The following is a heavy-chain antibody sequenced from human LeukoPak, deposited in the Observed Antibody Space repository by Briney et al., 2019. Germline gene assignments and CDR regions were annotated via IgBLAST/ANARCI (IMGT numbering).Heavy chain of an antibody. J-gene: IGHJ5*02. CDR2: ITSRSTT. CDR1: GFIFSHYG. CDR3: ARDSSFQWLVS. Sequence: GGSLRLSCAASGFIFSHYGMNWVRQAPGKGLEWVSGITSRSTTYYADSVKGRFTISRDNSKNSLYLQMNSLRAEDTAVYYCARDSSFQWLVSWGQGTLVTVSS. V-gene: IGHV3-69-1*01. D-gene: IGHD6-19*01.